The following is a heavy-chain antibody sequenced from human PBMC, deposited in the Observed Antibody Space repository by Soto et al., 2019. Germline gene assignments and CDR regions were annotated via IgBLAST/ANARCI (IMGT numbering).Heavy chain of an antibody. J-gene: IGHJ6*02. V-gene: IGHV4-31*03. CDR3: ASKIPGGYDYYGMDV. CDR1: GSSISSGGYY. D-gene: IGHD2-2*01. Sequence: QVQLQESGPGLVKPSQTLSLTCTVSGSSISSGGYYWSWIRQHPGKGLEWIGYIYYSGSTYYNPSLQSWVTISVETSKNQLSLELSSVTAADTAVYYCASKIPGGYDYYGMDVWGQGTTVTVSS. CDR2: IYYSGST.